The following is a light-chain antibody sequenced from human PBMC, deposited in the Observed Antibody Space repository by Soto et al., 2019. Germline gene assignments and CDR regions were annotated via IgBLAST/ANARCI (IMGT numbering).Light chain of an antibody. CDR2: AAS. J-gene: IGKJ4*01. V-gene: IGKV1-12*01. CDR1: QAVSTW. CDR3: QQSNSFPRT. Sequence: IQMTQSPSSLSASVGDRVTITCRASQAVSTWLAWYQQKPGDAPKLLIYAASTLQSGVPSRFSGSGSGTDFTLTIRNLQPEDFATYYCQQSNSFPRTFGGGTKVDI.